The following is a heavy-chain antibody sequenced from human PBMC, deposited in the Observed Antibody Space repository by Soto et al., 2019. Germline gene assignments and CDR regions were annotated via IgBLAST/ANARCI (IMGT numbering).Heavy chain of an antibody. CDR2: ISGSGGST. V-gene: IGHV3-23*01. CDR1: GLPFSDHA. CDR3: ASVIGRTYRGYLQH. D-gene: IGHD2-2*01. Sequence: SLRLSCAASGLPFSDHAMRGVRQAPGKGLEWVSGISGSGGSTYYADSAKGRFTISRDNSKNTLYLQMDSLRAEDTAVYYYASVIGRTYRGYLQHWGQGTLVTVSS. J-gene: IGHJ1*01.